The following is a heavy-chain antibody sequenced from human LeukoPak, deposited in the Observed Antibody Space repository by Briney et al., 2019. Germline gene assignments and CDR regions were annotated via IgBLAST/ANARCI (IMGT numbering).Heavy chain of an antibody. J-gene: IGHJ6*02. V-gene: IGHV4-30-2*01. CDR3: ARGMAVYYYYGMDV. Sequence: SETLSLTCAVSGGSISSGGYSWSWIRQPPGKGLEWIGYIYHSGSTNYNPSLKSRVTISVDTSKNQFSLKLSSVTAADTAVYYCARGMAVYYYYGMDVWGQGTTVTVSS. CDR1: GGSISSGGYS. CDR2: IYHSGST. D-gene: IGHD5-24*01.